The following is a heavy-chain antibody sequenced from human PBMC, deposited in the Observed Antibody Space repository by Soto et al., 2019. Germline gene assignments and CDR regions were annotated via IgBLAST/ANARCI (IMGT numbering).Heavy chain of an antibody. D-gene: IGHD6-19*01. CDR2: IPFDGHDQ. V-gene: IGHV3-30*03. Sequence: QVQLVESGGGVVEPGRSLRLSCAASGFPFSNYGMHWVRQAPGKGLEWMAVIPFDGHDQDYADSVKGRFTISRDNSKSTLYLQMNSLGAEDTAVYYCASQQWRAPVWGQGTLVTVSS. CDR3: ASQQWRAPV. J-gene: IGHJ4*02. CDR1: GFPFSNYG.